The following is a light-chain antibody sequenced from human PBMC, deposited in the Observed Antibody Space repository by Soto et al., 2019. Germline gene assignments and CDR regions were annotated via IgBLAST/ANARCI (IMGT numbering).Light chain of an antibody. CDR1: RRDIGIYNR. V-gene: IGLV2-18*02. CDR3: SSSSSINTYV. Sequence: QSALTQPPSVSGSPGQSVTISCTGTRRDIGIYNRVSCYQQPPGTAPKLIIYGVNNRPSGVSDRFSGSKSGNTASLTISGLQAEDEADYYCSSSSSINTYVFGXG. J-gene: IGLJ1*01. CDR2: GVN.